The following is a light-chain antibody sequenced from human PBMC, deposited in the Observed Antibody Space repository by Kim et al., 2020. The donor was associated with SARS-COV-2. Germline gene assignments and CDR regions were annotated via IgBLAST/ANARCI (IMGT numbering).Light chain of an antibody. CDR3: AAGDDSLNGPV. J-gene: IGLJ3*02. CDR1: VQNNGSET. CDR2: NNT. Sequence: GQTVTSECSVSVQNNGSETVDGYQHLPGAAPKRLIYNNTPRPSGVPDRCSAAKSGTSASLAISGLQSEDEADYYCAAGDDSLNGPVFGGGTQLTVL. V-gene: IGLV1-44*01.